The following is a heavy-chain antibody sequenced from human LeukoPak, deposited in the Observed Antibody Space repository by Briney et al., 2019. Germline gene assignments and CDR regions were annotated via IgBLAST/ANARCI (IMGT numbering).Heavy chain of an antibody. CDR2: IKSKSDGGTT. Sequence: GGSLRLSCAASGFTFSNAWMRWVGQAPGKGLEGVGRIKSKSDGGTTEYAAPVKGRFTISRDDSKNTLYLQMNSLKTEDTAVYYCTTSYCSTTSCYVMSLGYWGQGTLVTVSS. D-gene: IGHD2-2*01. V-gene: IGHV3-15*01. CDR3: TTSYCSTTSCYVMSLGY. J-gene: IGHJ4*02. CDR1: GFTFSNAW.